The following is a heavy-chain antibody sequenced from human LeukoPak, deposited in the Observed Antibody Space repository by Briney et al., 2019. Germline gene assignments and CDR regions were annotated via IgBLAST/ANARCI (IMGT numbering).Heavy chain of an antibody. CDR3: TRDLFPTSSSRDF. CDR2: INWNGGST. Sequence: GGSLRLSCAASGFRFDDYGMSWVRQAPGKGLEWVSGINWNGGSTNYADSVKGRFTISRDNAKNSLNLQMNSLRVEDTALYYCTRDLFPTSSSRDFWGQGTLVTVSP. J-gene: IGHJ4*02. CDR1: GFRFDDYG. V-gene: IGHV3-20*04. D-gene: IGHD2-2*01.